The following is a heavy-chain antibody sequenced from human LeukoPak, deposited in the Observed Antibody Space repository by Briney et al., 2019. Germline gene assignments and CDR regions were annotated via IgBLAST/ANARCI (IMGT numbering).Heavy chain of an antibody. J-gene: IGHJ4*02. CDR2: IWYDGSNK. CDR1: GFNFSSYG. Sequence: GRSLRLSCAASGFNFSSYGMHWVRQAPGKGLEWVAVIWYDGSNKYYADSVKGRFTISRDNSKNTLYLQMNSLRAEDTAVYYCAKDGQIYCSSTSCAYLDYWGQGTLVTVSS. CDR3: AKDGQIYCSSTSCAYLDY. D-gene: IGHD2-2*01. V-gene: IGHV3-33*06.